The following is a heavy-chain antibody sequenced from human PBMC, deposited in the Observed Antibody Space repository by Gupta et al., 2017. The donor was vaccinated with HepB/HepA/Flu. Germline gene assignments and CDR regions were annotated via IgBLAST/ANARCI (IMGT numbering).Heavy chain of an antibody. CDR3: ARLHSAETS. Sequence: QVQLQESVPGLVKPSETMSLTCTVSGGSIRGNNWRWIRQPPGKGLEWSGWFLNSGTNSYNPSLKSRVTISTDTSRTQFSLKLNSVTAADTAVYYCARLHSAETSWGRGTLVTVSS. V-gene: IGHV4-4*08. J-gene: IGHJ4*02. CDR1: GGSIRGNN. CDR2: FLNSGTN. D-gene: IGHD6-25*01.